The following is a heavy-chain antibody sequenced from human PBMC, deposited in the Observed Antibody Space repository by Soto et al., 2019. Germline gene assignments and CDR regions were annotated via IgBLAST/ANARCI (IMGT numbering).Heavy chain of an antibody. CDR1: GGTFSSYA. D-gene: IGHD1-26*01. CDR3: ASHSGSAPEGRYDCGMDV. V-gene: IGHV1-69*12. CDR2: IIPIFGTA. Sequence: QVQLVQSGAEVKKPGSSVKVSCKASGGTFSSYAISWVRQAPGQGLEWMGGIIPIFGTADYAQKFQGRVTITADESTSTAYMELSSLSSEDTAVYYCASHSGSAPEGRYDCGMDVWGQGTTVTVSS. J-gene: IGHJ6*02.